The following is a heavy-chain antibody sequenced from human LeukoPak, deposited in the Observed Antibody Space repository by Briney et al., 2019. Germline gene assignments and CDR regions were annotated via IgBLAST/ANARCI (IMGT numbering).Heavy chain of an antibody. CDR3: ARTGAIIVSDAFDI. J-gene: IGHJ3*02. Sequence: PSETLSLTCAVYGGSCSGYYWSWIRQPPGKGLEWIGEINHSGSTNYNPSLKSRVTISVDTSKNQFSLKLSSVTAADTAVYYCARTGAIIVSDAFDIWGQGTMVTVSS. D-gene: IGHD3-16*02. CDR1: GGSCSGYY. CDR2: INHSGST. V-gene: IGHV4-34*01.